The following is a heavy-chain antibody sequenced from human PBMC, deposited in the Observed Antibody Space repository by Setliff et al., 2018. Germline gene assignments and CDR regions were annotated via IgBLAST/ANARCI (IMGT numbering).Heavy chain of an antibody. CDR2: IYYSGST. CDR3: ARDRVPPLFGVGSYYYMDV. Sequence: SETLSLTCTVSGGSISSGGYYWSWVRQPPGKGLEWIGSIYYSGSTYYNPSLKSRVTISVDTSKNQFSLKLSSVTAADTAVYYCARDRVPPLFGVGSYYYMDVWGKGTTVTVSS. V-gene: IGHV4-39*02. CDR1: GGSISSGGYY. D-gene: IGHD3-3*01. J-gene: IGHJ6*03.